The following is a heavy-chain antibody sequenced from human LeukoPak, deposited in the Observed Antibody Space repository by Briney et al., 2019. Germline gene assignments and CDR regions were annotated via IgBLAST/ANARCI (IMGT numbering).Heavy chain of an antibody. D-gene: IGHD6-13*01. J-gene: IGHJ6*03. Sequence: GASVKLSCKASGGTFSSYAISWVRQAPGQGLEWMGGIIPIFGTANYAQKFQGRVTITTDESTSTAYMELSSLRSEDTAVYYCARAGIAAAGMETHYYYYYMDVWGQGTLVTVSS. V-gene: IGHV1-69*05. CDR3: ARAGIAAAGMETHYYYYYMDV. CDR1: GGTFSSYA. CDR2: IIPIFGTA.